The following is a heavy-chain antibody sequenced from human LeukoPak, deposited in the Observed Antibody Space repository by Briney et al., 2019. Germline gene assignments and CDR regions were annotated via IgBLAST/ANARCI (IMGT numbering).Heavy chain of an antibody. D-gene: IGHD4/OR15-4a*01. CDR3: ARAGRMVAHGSWFDP. CDR1: GYTFTSYD. Sequence: ASVKVSCKASGYTFTSYDINWVRQATGQGLEWMGWISAYNGNTNYAQKLQGRVTMTTDTSTSTAYMELRSLRSDDTAVYYCARAGRMVAHGSWFDPWGQGTLVTVSS. J-gene: IGHJ5*02. CDR2: ISAYNGNT. V-gene: IGHV1-18*01.